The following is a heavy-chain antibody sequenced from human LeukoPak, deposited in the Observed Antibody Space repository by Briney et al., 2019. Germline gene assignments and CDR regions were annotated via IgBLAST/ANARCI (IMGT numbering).Heavy chain of an antibody. Sequence: GGSLRLSCAASGFTFSSYAMSWVRQAPGKGLEWVSATSGSGVNSYYADSVRGRFTISRDNSQNTLYLQMDSLRAEDTALYYCAKEYSGYDFDYWGQGTLVTVSS. J-gene: IGHJ4*02. CDR2: TSGSGVNS. V-gene: IGHV3-23*01. D-gene: IGHD5-12*01. CDR3: AKEYSGYDFDY. CDR1: GFTFSSYA.